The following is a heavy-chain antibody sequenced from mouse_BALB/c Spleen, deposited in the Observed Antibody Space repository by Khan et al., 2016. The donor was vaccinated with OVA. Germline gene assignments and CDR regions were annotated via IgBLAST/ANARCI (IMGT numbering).Heavy chain of an antibody. V-gene: IGHV5-17*02. CDR3: ATSYFYGYYFDY. CDR1: GFTFSNYG. CDR2: ISGDTSTI. Sequence: EVELVESGGGLVQPGGSRKLSCAASGFTFSNYGMHWVRQAPEKGLEWVAFISGDTSTIYYADTVKGRFTISRDNPKNTLFLQMTSLMSEDTASDYCATSYFYGYYFDYWGPGTTRTVSS. D-gene: IGHD1-1*01. J-gene: IGHJ2*01.